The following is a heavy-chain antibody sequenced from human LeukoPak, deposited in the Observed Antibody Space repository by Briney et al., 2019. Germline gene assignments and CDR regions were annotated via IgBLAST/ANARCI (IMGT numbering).Heavy chain of an antibody. CDR2: MNPNSGNT. CDR3: ARGPSSGWFYYYYYMDV. V-gene: IGHV1-8*01. CDR1: GYTFTSYD. D-gene: IGHD6-19*01. J-gene: IGHJ6*03. Sequence: ASVKVSCKASGYTFTSYDINWVRQATGEGLEWMGWMNPNSGNTGYAQKFQGRVTMTRNTSISTAYMELSSLRSEDTAVYYCARGPSSGWFYYYYYMDVWGKGTTVTISS.